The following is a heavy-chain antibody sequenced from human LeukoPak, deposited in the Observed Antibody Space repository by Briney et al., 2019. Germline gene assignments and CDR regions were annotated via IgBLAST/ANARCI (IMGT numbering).Heavy chain of an antibody. CDR1: GGSISSYY. Sequence: SETLSLTCTVSGGSISSYYWNWIRQPPGKGLEWIGYIYYSGSTNYNPSLKSRVTISLDTSTDQFSLRLTSVTAADTAVYYCASHDGVVTANDYWGQGTLVTVSS. D-gene: IGHD2-21*02. V-gene: IGHV4-59*08. J-gene: IGHJ4*02. CDR3: ASHDGVVTANDY. CDR2: IYYSGST.